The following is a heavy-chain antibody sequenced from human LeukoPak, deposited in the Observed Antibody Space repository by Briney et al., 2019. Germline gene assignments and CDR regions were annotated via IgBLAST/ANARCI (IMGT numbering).Heavy chain of an antibody. D-gene: IGHD3-22*01. CDR3: ARESRITMIERGAFDI. V-gene: IGHV3-21*01. CDR1: GFTFSTYT. Sequence: SGGSLRLSCAASGFTFSTYTMNWVRQAPGKGLEWVSSISSRSSYIYYADSVKGRFTISRDNAKNSLYLQMNSLRAEDTAVYYCARESRITMIERGAFDIWGQGTMVTVSS. J-gene: IGHJ3*02. CDR2: ISSRSSYI.